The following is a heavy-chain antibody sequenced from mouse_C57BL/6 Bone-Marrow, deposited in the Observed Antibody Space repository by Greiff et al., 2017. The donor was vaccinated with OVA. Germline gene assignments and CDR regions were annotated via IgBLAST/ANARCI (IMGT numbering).Heavy chain of an antibody. CDR2: IHPNSGST. V-gene: IGHV1-64*01. D-gene: IGHD2-5*01. CDR3: ARHSNYGYWYFDV. CDR1: GYTFTSYW. Sequence: QVQLQQPGAELVKPGASVKLSCKASGYTFTSYWMHWVKQRPGQGLEWIGMIHPNSGSTNYNEKFKSKATLTVDKSSSTAYMQLSSLTSEDSAVYYCARHSNYGYWYFDVWGTGTTVTVSS. J-gene: IGHJ1*03.